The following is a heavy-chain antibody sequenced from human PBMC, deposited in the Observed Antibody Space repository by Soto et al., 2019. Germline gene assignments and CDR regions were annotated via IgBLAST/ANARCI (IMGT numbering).Heavy chain of an antibody. D-gene: IGHD2-2*01. Sequence: PSETLSLTCAVSGYSITSGYYWGWIRQPPGKGLVWIGNIYNGRSAFYNPSLKSRVTISVDTSKNQFSLKLSSVTAADTALYYCIRVSCSSTRCYYFDYWGQGTLVTVSS. V-gene: IGHV4-38-2*01. CDR2: IYNGRSA. CDR3: IRVSCSSTRCYYFDY. J-gene: IGHJ4*02. CDR1: GYSITSGYY.